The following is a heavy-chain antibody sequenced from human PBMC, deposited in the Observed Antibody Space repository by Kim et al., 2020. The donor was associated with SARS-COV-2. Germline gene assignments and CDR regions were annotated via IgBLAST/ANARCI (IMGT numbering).Heavy chain of an antibody. CDR3: ARVSGWYFDY. Sequence: GGSLRLSCAASGFTFSTYAMHWVRQAPGKGLEYVSAISSNGGSTYYANSVKGRFTISRDNSKNTLYLQMGSLRAEDMAVYYCARVSGWYFDYWGQGTLVTVSS. V-gene: IGHV3-64*01. CDR2: ISSNGGST. J-gene: IGHJ4*02. CDR1: GFTFSTYA. D-gene: IGHD6-19*01.